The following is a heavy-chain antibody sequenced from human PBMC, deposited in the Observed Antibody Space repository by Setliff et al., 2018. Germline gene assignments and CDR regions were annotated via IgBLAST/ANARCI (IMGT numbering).Heavy chain of an antibody. CDR3: AKAPPSDYYYYYYMDV. V-gene: IGHV3-30*02. CDR2: IRYDGSNK. Sequence: PGGSLRLSCAASGFTFSSYGMHWVRQAPGKGLEWVAFIRYDGSNKYYADSVKGRFTISRDNSKNTLYLQMNSLRAEDTAVYYCAKAPPSDYYYYYYMDVWGKGTTVTVSS. J-gene: IGHJ6*03. CDR1: GFTFSSYG.